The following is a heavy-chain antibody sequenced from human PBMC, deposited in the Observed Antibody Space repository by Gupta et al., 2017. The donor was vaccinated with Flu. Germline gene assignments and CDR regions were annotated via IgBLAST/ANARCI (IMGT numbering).Heavy chain of an antibody. J-gene: IGHJ5*02. V-gene: IGHV3-23*01. D-gene: IGHD6-19*01. CDR3: AKELAVAGTRLFDP. CDR2: ISGSGGST. Sequence: QAPGKGLEWVSAISGSGGSTYYADSVKGRFTISRDNSKNTLYLQMNSLRAEDTAVYYCAKELAVAGTRLFDPWGQGTLVTVSS.